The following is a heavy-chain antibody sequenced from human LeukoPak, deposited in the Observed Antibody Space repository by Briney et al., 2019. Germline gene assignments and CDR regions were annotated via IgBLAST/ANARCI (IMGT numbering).Heavy chain of an antibody. D-gene: IGHD6-19*01. CDR1: GFTFSSYW. CDR3: ARGHVAVAAHDDAFDI. CDR2: ISYDGSNK. V-gene: IGHV3-30*03. J-gene: IGHJ3*02. Sequence: QPGGSLRLSCAASGFTFSSYWMSWVRQAPGKGLERVAVISYDGSNKYYADSVKGRFTISRDNSKNTLYLQMNSLRAEDTAVYYCARGHVAVAAHDDAFDIWGQGTMVTVSS.